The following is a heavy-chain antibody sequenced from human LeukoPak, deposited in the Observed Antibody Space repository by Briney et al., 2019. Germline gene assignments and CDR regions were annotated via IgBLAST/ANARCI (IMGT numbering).Heavy chain of an antibody. D-gene: IGHD6-19*01. V-gene: IGHV5-51*01. Sequence: GESLKISCKGSGYRFSNYWIGWVRQRPGKGLEWMGIIYAGDSDTRYSPSFQGQVTISADKSISTAYLQWSSLKASDTAMYYCARHPSYSSGWPLDYWGQGTLVTVSS. CDR1: GYRFSNYW. J-gene: IGHJ4*02. CDR2: IYAGDSDT. CDR3: ARHPSYSSGWPLDY.